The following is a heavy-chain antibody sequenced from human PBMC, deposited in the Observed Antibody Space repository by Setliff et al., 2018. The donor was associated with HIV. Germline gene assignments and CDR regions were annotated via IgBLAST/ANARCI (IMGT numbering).Heavy chain of an antibody. CDR1: GGSFSGYY. J-gene: IGHJ5*02. V-gene: IGHV3-11*04. CDR3: AREGQEEWLAPSMYNWFDP. CDR2: ISSSGSTI. D-gene: IGHD6-19*01. Sequence: LSLTCTVYGGSFSGYYWSWIRQAPGKGLEWVSYISSSGSTIYYADSVKGRFTISRDNAKNSLYLQMNSLRAEDTAVYYCAREGQEEWLAPSMYNWFDPWGQGTLVTVSS.